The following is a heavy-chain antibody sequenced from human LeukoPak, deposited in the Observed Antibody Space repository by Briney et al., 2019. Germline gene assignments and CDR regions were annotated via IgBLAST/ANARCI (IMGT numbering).Heavy chain of an antibody. CDR1: GGSISSYY. CDR3: ARDGDNYYDSSGYKTPFDY. Sequence: PSETLSLTCTVSGGSISSYYWSWIRHPAGNGLEWIGRIYTSGSTNYNPSLKSRVTISVDKSKNQFSLKLSSVTAADTAVYYCARDGDNYYDSSGYKTPFDYWGQGTLVTVSS. J-gene: IGHJ4*02. CDR2: IYTSGST. D-gene: IGHD3-22*01. V-gene: IGHV4-4*07.